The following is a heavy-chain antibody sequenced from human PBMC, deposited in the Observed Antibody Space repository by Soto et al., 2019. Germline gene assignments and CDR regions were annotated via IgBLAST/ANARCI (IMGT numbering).Heavy chain of an antibody. CDR2: ISGNGEVI. J-gene: IGHJ4*02. Sequence: GGSLRLSSAASGFTFSHYYIHWIRRAPGKGLEWISYISGNGEVIQYAASARGRFTISRDNTKDSLYLQMNSLRAEDTAIYYCARGSAFIGLDYWGQGTPVTVSS. CDR1: GFTFSHYY. D-gene: IGHD1-26*01. CDR3: ARGSAFIGLDY. V-gene: IGHV3-11*04.